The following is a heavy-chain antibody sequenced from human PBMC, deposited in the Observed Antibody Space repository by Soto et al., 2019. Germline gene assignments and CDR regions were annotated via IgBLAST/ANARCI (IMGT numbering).Heavy chain of an antibody. Sequence: SETLSLTCTVSGGSISSGGYYWSWIRQHPGKGLEWIGYIYYSGSTYYNPSLKSRVTISVDTSKNQFSLKLSSVTAADTAVYYCARNCGGDCYSAPGYFQHWGQGTLVTVSS. D-gene: IGHD2-21*02. CDR3: ARNCGGDCYSAPGYFQH. J-gene: IGHJ1*01. CDR1: GGSISSGGYY. CDR2: IYYSGST. V-gene: IGHV4-31*03.